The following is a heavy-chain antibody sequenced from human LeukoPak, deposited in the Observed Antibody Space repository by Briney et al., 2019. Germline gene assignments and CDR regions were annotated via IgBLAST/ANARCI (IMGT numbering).Heavy chain of an antibody. CDR3: AKDHSSGRQDKYFQH. J-gene: IGHJ1*01. D-gene: IGHD6-19*01. CDR1: GFTFSSYA. Sequence: GGSLRLSCAASGFTFSSYAMSWVRQAPGKGLEWVSAMSASGGSTYYADSVKGRFTISRDNSKNTLYLQMNSLRAEDTAVYYCAKDHSSGRQDKYFQHWGQGTLVAVSS. V-gene: IGHV3-23*01. CDR2: MSASGGST.